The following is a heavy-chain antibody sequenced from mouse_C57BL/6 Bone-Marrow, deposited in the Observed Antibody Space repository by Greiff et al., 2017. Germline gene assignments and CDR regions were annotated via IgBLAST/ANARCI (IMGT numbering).Heavy chain of an antibody. CDR3: ARYGIGHLAQATACYAMDY. CDR1: GYTFTSYW. J-gene: IGHJ4*01. V-gene: IGHV1-53*01. CDR2: INPSNGGT. D-gene: IGHD3-2*02. Sequence: VQLQQPGTELVKPGASVKLSCKASGYTFTSYWMHWVKQRPGQGLEWIGNINPSNGGTNYNEKFKSKATLTVDKSSSTAYMQLSSLTSEDSAVYYCARYGIGHLAQATACYAMDYWGQGTSVTVSS.